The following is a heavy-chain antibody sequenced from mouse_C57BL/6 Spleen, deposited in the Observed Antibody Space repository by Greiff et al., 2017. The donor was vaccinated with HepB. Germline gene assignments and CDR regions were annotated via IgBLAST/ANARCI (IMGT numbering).Heavy chain of an antibody. J-gene: IGHJ4*01. Sequence: EVQLQESGPGLVKPSQSLSLTCSVTGYSITSGYYWNWIRQFPGNKLEWMGYISYDGSNNYNPSLKNRISITRDTSKNQFFLKLNSVTTEDTATYYCARRHYYAMDYWGQGTSVTDSS. V-gene: IGHV3-6*01. CDR2: ISYDGSN. CDR3: ARRHYYAMDY. CDR1: GYSITSGYY.